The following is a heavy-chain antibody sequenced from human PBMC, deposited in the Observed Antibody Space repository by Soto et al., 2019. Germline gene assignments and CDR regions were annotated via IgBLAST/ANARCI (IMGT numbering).Heavy chain of an antibody. Sequence: GASVKVSCKASGYTFTSYAMHWVRQAPGQRLEWMGWINAGNGNTKYSQKFQGRVTITRDTSASTAYMELSSLRSEDTAVYYCARDPPSSYGSYYYYGMDVWGQGTTVTVSS. CDR1: GYTFTSYA. D-gene: IGHD5-18*01. V-gene: IGHV1-3*01. CDR2: INAGNGNT. J-gene: IGHJ6*02. CDR3: ARDPPSSYGSYYYYGMDV.